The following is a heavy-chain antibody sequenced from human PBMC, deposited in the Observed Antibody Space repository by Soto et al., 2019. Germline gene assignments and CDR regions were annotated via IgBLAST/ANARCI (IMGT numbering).Heavy chain of an antibody. D-gene: IGHD5-18*01. CDR2: INPKSGGT. V-gene: IGHV1-2*02. CDR3: AKIRSHTALITDAFDL. J-gene: IGHJ3*01. CDR1: GYTFTGYY. Sequence: QVQLVQSGAEVKKPGASVKVSCKASGYTFTGYYLHWVRQAPGQGLEWMGWINPKSGGTHYAPKFQGGVTMTRDTSISTTYMELTRLRSDDTAVYYCAKIRSHTALITDAFDLWGQGTMVMVSS.